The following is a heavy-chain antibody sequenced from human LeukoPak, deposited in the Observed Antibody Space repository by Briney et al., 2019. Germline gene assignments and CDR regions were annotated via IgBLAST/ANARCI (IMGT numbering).Heavy chain of an antibody. CDR2: IYTSGST. J-gene: IGHJ4*02. D-gene: IGHD4-23*01. Sequence: PSETLSLTCTVSGGSISSYYWSWLRQPAGKGLEWIGRIYTSGSTNYNPSLKSRVTMSVDTSKNQFSLKLSSVTAADTAVYYCATTSSYGSNSADYWGQGTLVTVSS. CDR3: ATTSSYGSNSADY. CDR1: GGSISSYY. V-gene: IGHV4-4*07.